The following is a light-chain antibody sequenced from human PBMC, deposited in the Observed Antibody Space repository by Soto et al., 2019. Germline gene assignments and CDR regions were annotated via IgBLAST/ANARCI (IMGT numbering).Light chain of an antibody. Sequence: QSALTQPASVSGSPGQSITISCTGTSSDVGGYNYVSWYQQHPGKAPNLMIYDVSNRPSGVSNRFSGAKSGNTASLAISGLQADDEADYYSSSYTSSYTYVFGTGTKVTVL. J-gene: IGLJ1*01. CDR2: DVS. V-gene: IGLV2-14*03. CDR3: SSYTSSYTYV. CDR1: SSDVGGYNY.